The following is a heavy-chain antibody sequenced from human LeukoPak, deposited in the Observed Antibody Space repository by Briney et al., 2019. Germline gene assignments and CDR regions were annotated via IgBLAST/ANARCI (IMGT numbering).Heavy chain of an antibody. J-gene: IGHJ3*02. CDR2: LSYDGSNK. Sequence: GGSLRLSCAASGFTFSSYGMHWVRQAPGKGLEWVAVLSYDGSNKYYADSVKGRFTISRDNSKNTLYLQMNSLRAEDTAVYYCAKDTSQVVIRPDAFDIWGQGTMVTVSS. CDR3: AKDTSQVVIRPDAFDI. CDR1: GFTFSSYG. V-gene: IGHV3-30*18. D-gene: IGHD3-3*01.